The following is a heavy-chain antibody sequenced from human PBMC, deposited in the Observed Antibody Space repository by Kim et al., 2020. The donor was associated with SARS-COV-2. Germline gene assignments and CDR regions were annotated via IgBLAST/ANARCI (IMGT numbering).Heavy chain of an antibody. CDR1: GFNFSDHC. CDR3: VSSPGP. CDR2: IRGDGSTT. V-gene: IGHV3-74*01. Sequence: GGSLRLSCTASGFNFSDHCMHWVRQAPGTGPVWVSCIRGDGSTTNYADSVRGRFTVSRDNARNTLYLQMNNLRAEDTAVYYCVSSPGPWGQGTLVTVSS. J-gene: IGHJ5*02. D-gene: IGHD3-16*02.